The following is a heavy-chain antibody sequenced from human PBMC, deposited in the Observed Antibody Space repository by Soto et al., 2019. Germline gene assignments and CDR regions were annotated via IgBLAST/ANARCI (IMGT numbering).Heavy chain of an antibody. V-gene: IGHV4-4*02. Sequence: SETLSLTCAFSCVSLSSGNWWTWVRQSPQRGLEYIGEIFHDGTANYYPSFERRVAMSVDTSRNQFSLKLTSVTAADTAVYFCARLVYDTRLNYMYFDFWGPGTLVTVSS. CDR1: CVSLSSGNW. CDR3: ARLVYDTRLNYMYFDF. J-gene: IGHJ4*02. CDR2: IFHDGTA. D-gene: IGHD3-10*01.